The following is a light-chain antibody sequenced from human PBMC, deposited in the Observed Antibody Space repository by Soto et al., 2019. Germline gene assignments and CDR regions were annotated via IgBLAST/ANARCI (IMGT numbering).Light chain of an antibody. CDR1: QSLLHSNGFNY. CDR3: KQDLQTPLS. V-gene: IGKV2-28*01. J-gene: IGKJ4*01. Sequence: DFVMTQSPLSLLVTPGEPASISCRSSQSLLHSNGFNYLDWYLQKPGESPQLLIYLGSNRASGVPDRFSGSGPVTDSTLKNSRVEADYVLVYYGKQDLQTPLSVGRSTKVVIK. CDR2: LGS.